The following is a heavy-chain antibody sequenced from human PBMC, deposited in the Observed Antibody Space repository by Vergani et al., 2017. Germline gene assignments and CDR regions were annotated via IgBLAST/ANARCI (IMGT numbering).Heavy chain of an antibody. CDR2: IIPIFGTA. D-gene: IGHD3-22*01. V-gene: IGHV1-69*01. J-gene: IGHJ4*02. CDR1: GGTFSSYA. CDR3: ARDTYYYDSSGPWGFDY. Sequence: QVQLVQSGAEVKKPGSSVKVSCKASGGTFSSYAISWVRQAPGQGLEWMGGIIPIFGTANYAQKFQGRVTITADESTSTAYMELSSLRSEATAVYYCARDTYYYDSSGPWGFDYWGQGTLVTVSS.